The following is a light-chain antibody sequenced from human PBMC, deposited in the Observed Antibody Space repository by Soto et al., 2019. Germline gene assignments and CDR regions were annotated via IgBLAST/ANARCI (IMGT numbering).Light chain of an antibody. CDR2: KTS. Sequence: DVEMTQSPSTLPTSIGDRVTINCRASQNVSNWLAWYQQKPGKAPKLLIYKTSRLESGVPSRFSASGSGTDFCLTINSLQSDDFATYFCQQYSKESTFGQGTKLEIK. CDR1: QNVSNW. V-gene: IGKV1-5*03. J-gene: IGKJ2*01. CDR3: QQYSKEST.